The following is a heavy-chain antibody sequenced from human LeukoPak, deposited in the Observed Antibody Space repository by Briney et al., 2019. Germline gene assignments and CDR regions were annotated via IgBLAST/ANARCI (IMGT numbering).Heavy chain of an antibody. CDR2: ISGSADRT. D-gene: IGHD3-10*01. V-gene: IGHV3-23*01. CDR1: GFTFSSYA. Sequence: PGGSLRLSCAASGFTFSSYAMSWVRQAPGKGLEWVSAISGSADRTYYADSVKGRLTISRDNSKNTLYLQMNSLRPEDTAIYYCAKESPYGSGSRNYYFHYWGQGTLVTVSS. CDR3: AKESPYGSGSRNYYFHY. J-gene: IGHJ4*02.